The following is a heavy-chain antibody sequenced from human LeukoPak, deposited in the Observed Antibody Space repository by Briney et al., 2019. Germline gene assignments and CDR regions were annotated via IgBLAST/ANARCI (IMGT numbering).Heavy chain of an antibody. D-gene: IGHD5-18*01. CDR2: IKEDGSEK. V-gene: IGHV3-7*03. Sequence: GGSLRLSCVASGFTFGTYWMNWVRQSPGKGLEWVATIKEDGSEKYYMDSVKGRFTISGDNAKSSLYLQMNCLRVEDTAVYYCARGGYRFGPNYWGQGTLVSVSS. J-gene: IGHJ4*02. CDR1: GFTFGTYW. CDR3: ARGGYRFGPNY.